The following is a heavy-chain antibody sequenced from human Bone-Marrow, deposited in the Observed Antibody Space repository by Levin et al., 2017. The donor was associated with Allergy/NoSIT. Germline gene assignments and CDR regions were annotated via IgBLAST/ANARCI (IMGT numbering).Heavy chain of an antibody. D-gene: IGHD2-2*01. J-gene: IGHJ4*02. CDR3: AREGGVRQYDY. CDR2: ISGGGGST. V-gene: IGHV3-23*01. Sequence: PTGGSLRLSCAASGFTFSSNAMDWVRQAPGTGLEWVSAISGGGGSTYYADSVKGRFTISRDNSKNTLYLQMSSLRVEDTAVYHCAREGGVRQYDYWGQGTLVTVSS. CDR1: GFTFSSNA.